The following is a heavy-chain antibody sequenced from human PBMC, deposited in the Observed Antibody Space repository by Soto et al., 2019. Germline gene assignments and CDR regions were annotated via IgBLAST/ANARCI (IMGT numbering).Heavy chain of an antibody. CDR2: INFKAENYAT. D-gene: IGHD7-27*01. CDR1: GFTFTDSA. V-gene: IGHV3-73*02. CDR3: VRRGVLTPEAFDI. Sequence: EVQLVESGGGLVQPGGSLKLSCAASGFTFTDSAIHWVRQASGKGLEWVGFINFKAENYATLYSVSMRDRVTISRDNSQSRAYLQMDSLKVEDRAVYYCVRRGVLTPEAFDICGQGTVVTVSS. J-gene: IGHJ3*02.